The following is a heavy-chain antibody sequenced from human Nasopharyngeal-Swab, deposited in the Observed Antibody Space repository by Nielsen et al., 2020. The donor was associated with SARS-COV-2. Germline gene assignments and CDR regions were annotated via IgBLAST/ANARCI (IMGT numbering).Heavy chain of an antibody. Sequence: LRLSCTVSGGSISSGSYYWSWIRQPAGKGLEWIGRIYTSGSTNYNPPLKSRVTISVDTSKNQFSLKLSSVTAADTAVYYCACSGWYDGYYYYMDVWGKGTTVTVSS. J-gene: IGHJ6*03. CDR2: IYTSGST. CDR1: GGSISSGSYY. D-gene: IGHD6-19*01. CDR3: ACSGWYDGYYYYMDV. V-gene: IGHV4-61*02.